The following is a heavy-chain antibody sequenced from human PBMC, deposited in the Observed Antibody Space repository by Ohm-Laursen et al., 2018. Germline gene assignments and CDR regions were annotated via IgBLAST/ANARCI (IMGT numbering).Heavy chain of an antibody. CDR3: AGRGY. CDR2: IYHGGNT. V-gene: IGHV4-38-2*01. Sequence: PSQTLSLTCVVSGYSISSYYYWGWIRQSPGKGLEWIGSIYHGGNTYYNPSLKSRVTISLDTPKNQFSLNLTSVTAADTAVYYCAGRGYRGQGTLVTVSS. CDR1: GYSISSYYY. J-gene: IGHJ4*02.